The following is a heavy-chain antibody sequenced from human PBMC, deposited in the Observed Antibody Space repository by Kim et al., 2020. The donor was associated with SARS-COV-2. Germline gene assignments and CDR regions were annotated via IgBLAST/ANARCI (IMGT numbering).Heavy chain of an antibody. CDR3: ARARVYDSSGYYYGYYYYYGMDV. CDR1: GGSISSGDYY. CDR2: IYYSGST. V-gene: IGHV4-30-4*01. D-gene: IGHD3-22*01. J-gene: IGHJ6*02. Sequence: SETLSLTCTVSGGSISSGDYYWSWIRQPPGKGLEWIGYIYYSGSTYYNPSLKSRVTISVDTSKNQFSLKLSSVTAADTAVYYCARARVYDSSGYYYGYYYYYGMDVWGQGTTVTVSS.